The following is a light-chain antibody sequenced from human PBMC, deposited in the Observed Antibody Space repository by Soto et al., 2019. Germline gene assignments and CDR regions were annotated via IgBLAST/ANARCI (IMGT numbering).Light chain of an antibody. Sequence: QSALTQPASVSGSPGQSITISCTGTSNDVGIYNYVSWYQQHPGKAPKLIIYEVTNRPSGVPDRFSGSKSGTSASLAITGLQAEDEADYYCQSYDSSLSAYVFGTGTKVTVL. CDR1: SNDVGIYNY. V-gene: IGLV2-14*01. CDR2: EVT. CDR3: QSYDSSLSAYV. J-gene: IGLJ1*01.